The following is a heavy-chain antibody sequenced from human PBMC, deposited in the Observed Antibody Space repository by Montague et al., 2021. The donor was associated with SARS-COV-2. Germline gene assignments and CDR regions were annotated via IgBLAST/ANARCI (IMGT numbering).Heavy chain of an antibody. J-gene: IGHJ5*02. CDR2: IHTSGNT. D-gene: IGHD3-10*01. V-gene: IGHV4-4*07. CDR1: GASITTYY. CDR3: AREATSWFGELMGVWFDP. Sequence: SETLSLTCTVSGASITTYYWSWIRQSAGKGLEWIGRIHTSGNTNYNPTLRSRVTMSVDTSKNQLSLKLNSVTAADTAVYYCAREATSWFGELMGVWFDPWGRGTLVTVSS.